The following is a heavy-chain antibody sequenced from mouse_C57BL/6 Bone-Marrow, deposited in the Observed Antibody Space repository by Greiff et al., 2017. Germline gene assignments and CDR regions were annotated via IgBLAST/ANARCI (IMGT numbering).Heavy chain of an antibody. CDR1: GYTFTDYY. CDR2: IYPGRGNP. J-gene: IGHJ1*03. CDR3: ARPIYYYGSSYGDWYFDV. D-gene: IGHD1-1*01. V-gene: IGHV1-76*01. Sequence: VKLVESGAELVRPGASVKLSCKASGYTFTDYYINWVKQRPGQGLEWIARIYPGRGNPYYNEKFKGKATLTAEKSSSTAYMQLSSLTSEDSAVYFCARPIYYYGSSYGDWYFDVWGTGTTVTVSS.